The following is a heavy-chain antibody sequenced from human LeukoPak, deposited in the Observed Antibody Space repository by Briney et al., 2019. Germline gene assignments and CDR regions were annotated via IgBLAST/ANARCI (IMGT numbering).Heavy chain of an antibody. Sequence: PSQTLSLTCTVSGDSISSGDYYWSWIRQPPGKGLEWIGYIYYSGSTNYNPSLKSRVTISVDTSKNQFSLKLSSVTAADTAVYYCARGFDYGGTSRVRDAFDIWGQGTMVTVSS. V-gene: IGHV4-61*08. CDR3: ARGFDYGGTSRVRDAFDI. CDR1: GDSISSGDYY. D-gene: IGHD4-23*01. CDR2: IYYSGST. J-gene: IGHJ3*02.